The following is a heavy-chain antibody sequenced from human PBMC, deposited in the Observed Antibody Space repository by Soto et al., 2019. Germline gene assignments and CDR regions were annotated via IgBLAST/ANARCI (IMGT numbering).Heavy chain of an antibody. Sequence: SETLSLTCTVSGDSINNGGYYWAWIRQHPGKGLEWIGHIYYSGSTHHNPPLKSRDTISLDTSKSQFSLKLSSVTAADTAVYYCARQKAAGSFTYYFDNWGQGTLVTVSS. CDR1: GDSINNGGYY. CDR3: ARQKAAGSFTYYFDN. CDR2: IYYSGST. V-gene: IGHV4-31*03. J-gene: IGHJ4*02. D-gene: IGHD6-13*01.